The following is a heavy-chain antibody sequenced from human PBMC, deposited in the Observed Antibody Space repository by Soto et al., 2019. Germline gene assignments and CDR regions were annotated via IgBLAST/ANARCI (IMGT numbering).Heavy chain of an antibody. CDR3: AGGNLPRGVHHDWFGP. Sequence: QVQLVQSGAEVKEPAASVKVSCKASGYTFSSYAIIWVRQAPGQGLEWMGWIRAYTGNTNYAQTLQGRVSLTTDTSTSTAYMELRSFRSKDTAVYYCAGGNLPRGVHHDWFGPWGQGTLVTVSS. V-gene: IGHV1-18*01. D-gene: IGHD3-10*01. J-gene: IGHJ5*02. CDR2: IRAYTGNT. CDR1: GYTFSSYA.